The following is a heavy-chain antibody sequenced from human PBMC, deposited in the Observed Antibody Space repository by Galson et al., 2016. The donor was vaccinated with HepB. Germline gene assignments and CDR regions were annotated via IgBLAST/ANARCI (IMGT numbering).Heavy chain of an antibody. Sequence: SLRLSCAASGFTFSSFAMTWVRQAPGTGLEWVSSISATGGHTDYAGAAKGRFTIPRDNSTNTVYLQMNSLRVEDTASYICAKEGPMVASDPRHYCCYQYMDGWSNGTTVTVTS. CDR2: ISATGGHT. CDR3: AKEGPMVASDPRHYCCYQYMDG. CDR1: GFTFSSFA. V-gene: IGHV3-23*01. J-gene: IGHJ6*03. D-gene: IGHD4/OR15-4a*01.